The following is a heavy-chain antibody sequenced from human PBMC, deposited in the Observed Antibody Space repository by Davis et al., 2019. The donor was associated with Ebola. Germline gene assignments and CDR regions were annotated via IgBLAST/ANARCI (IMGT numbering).Heavy chain of an antibody. J-gene: IGHJ4*02. V-gene: IGHV5-10-1*01. CDR1: GYSFTSYW. CDR3: ARHVYTNFDFDY. Sequence: GESLKISCKGSGYSFTSYWISWVRQMPGKGLEWMGRVDPSDSYTNYSPSFQGHVTISDDKSISTAYLQWSSLKASDTAMYYCARHVYTNFDFDYWGQGTLVTVSS. D-gene: IGHD4-11*01. CDR2: VDPSDSYT.